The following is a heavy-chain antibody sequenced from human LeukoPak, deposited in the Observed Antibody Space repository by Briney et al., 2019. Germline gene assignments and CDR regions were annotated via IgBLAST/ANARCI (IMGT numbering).Heavy chain of an antibody. CDR3: ARVTPPHYYDSSGGAFDI. CDR1: GGTFSSYA. J-gene: IGHJ3*02. V-gene: IGHV1-69*13. Sequence: GASVKVSCKASGGTFSSYAISWVRQAPGQGLEWMGGIIPIFGTANYAQKFQGRVTITADESTSTAYMELSSLRSEDTAVYYCARVTPPHYYDSSGGAFDIWGQGTMVTVSS. D-gene: IGHD3-22*01. CDR2: IIPIFGTA.